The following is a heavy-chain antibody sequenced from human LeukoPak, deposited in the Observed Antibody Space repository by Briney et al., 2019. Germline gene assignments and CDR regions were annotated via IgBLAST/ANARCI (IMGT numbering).Heavy chain of an antibody. V-gene: IGHV1-69*04. CDR1: GGTFSSYA. CDR2: IIPILGIA. D-gene: IGHD1-14*01. J-gene: IGHJ6*02. Sequence: SVKVSCKASGGTFSSYAISWVRQAPGQGLEWMGRIIPILGIANYAQKFQGRVTITADKSTSTAYMELSSLRSEDTAVYYCASPDSAREDGMDVWGQGTTVTVSS. CDR3: ASPDSAREDGMDV.